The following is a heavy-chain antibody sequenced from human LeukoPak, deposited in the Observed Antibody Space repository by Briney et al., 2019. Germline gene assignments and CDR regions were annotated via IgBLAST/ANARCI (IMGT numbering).Heavy chain of an antibody. Sequence: PSETLSLTCTVSGGSISSYYWSWIRQPAGKGLEWIGRIYTSGSTNYNPSLKSRVTMSVDTSKNQFSLKLSSVTAADTAVYYCASTRPPYSSSWYYYYYMDVWGKGTTVTVSS. J-gene: IGHJ6*03. CDR2: IYTSGST. CDR1: GGSISSYY. CDR3: ASTRPPYSSSWYYYYYMDV. V-gene: IGHV4-4*07. D-gene: IGHD6-13*01.